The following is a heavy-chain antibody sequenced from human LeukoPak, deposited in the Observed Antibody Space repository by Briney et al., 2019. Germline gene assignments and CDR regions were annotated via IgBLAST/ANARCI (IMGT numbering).Heavy chain of an antibody. Sequence: KASETLSLTCTVSGGSISSYYWSWIRQPPGKGLEWIGNIYYRGSTYYNPSLYSRVTISIDRSKNQFSLKLSSVTAADTAVYYCARCDFGSGSYSPRFDYWGQGTLVTVSS. CDR2: IYYRGST. V-gene: IGHV4-59*04. D-gene: IGHD3-10*01. CDR1: GGSISSYY. CDR3: ARCDFGSGSYSPRFDY. J-gene: IGHJ4*02.